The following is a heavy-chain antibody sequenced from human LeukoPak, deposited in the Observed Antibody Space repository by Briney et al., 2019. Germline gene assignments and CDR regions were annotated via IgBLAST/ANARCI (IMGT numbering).Heavy chain of an antibody. CDR2: ISAYNGNT. D-gene: IGHD2-15*01. CDR1: GYTFTSYG. Sequence: GSSVKVSCKASGYTFTSYGISWVRQAPGQGLEWMGWISAYNGNTNYAQKLQGRVTMTTDTSTSTAYMELRSLRSDDTAVYYCARVTVVVAATPFDYWGQGTLVTVSS. J-gene: IGHJ4*02. CDR3: ARVTVVVAATPFDY. V-gene: IGHV1-18*01.